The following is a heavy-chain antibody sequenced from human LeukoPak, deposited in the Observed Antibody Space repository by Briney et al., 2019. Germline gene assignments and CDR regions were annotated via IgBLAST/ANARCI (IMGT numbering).Heavy chain of an antibody. CDR2: IYYSGST. J-gene: IGHJ4*02. Sequence: SETLSLTCTVSGGSISSGDYYWSWIRQPPGKGLEWIGSIYYSGSTYYNPSLKSRVTISVDTSKNQFSLKLSSVTAADTAVYYCARGGAGDGYNYGSFDYWGQGTLVTVSS. CDR3: ARGGAGDGYNYGSFDY. D-gene: IGHD5-24*01. CDR1: GGSISSGDYY. V-gene: IGHV4-39*01.